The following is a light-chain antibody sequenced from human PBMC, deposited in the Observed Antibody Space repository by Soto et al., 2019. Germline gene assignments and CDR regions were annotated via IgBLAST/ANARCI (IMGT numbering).Light chain of an antibody. J-gene: IGKJ1*01. V-gene: IGKV3-20*01. CDR1: QSVSSSY. CDR3: QQYGSSPWT. Sequence: EMGLTQAPGSLTLSPGERATLSCRASQSVSSSYLAWYQQKPGQAPRLLIYGASSRATGIPDRFSGSGSGTDFTLTINRLEPEDFAVYYCQQYGSSPWTFGQGTKVDIK. CDR2: GAS.